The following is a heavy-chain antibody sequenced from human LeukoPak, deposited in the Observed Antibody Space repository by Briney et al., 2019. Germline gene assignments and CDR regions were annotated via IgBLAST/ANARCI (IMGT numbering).Heavy chain of an antibody. CDR3: ARDHGGITIFGVVIPSGYYYGMDV. CDR1: GYTFTSYG. Sequence: ASVKVSCKASGYTFTSYGISWVRQAPGQGLEWMGWISAYNGNTNYAQKLQGRVTMTTDTSTSTAYMELGSLRSDDTAVYYCARDHGGITIFGVVIPSGYYYGMDVWGQGTTVTVSS. D-gene: IGHD3-3*01. J-gene: IGHJ6*02. V-gene: IGHV1-18*01. CDR2: ISAYNGNT.